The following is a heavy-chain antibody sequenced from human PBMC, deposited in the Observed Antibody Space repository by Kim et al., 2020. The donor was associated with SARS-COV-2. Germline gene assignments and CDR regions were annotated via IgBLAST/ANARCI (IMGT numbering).Heavy chain of an antibody. D-gene: IGHD6-13*01. CDR2: IKQDGSEK. V-gene: IGHV3-7*01. CDR3: ARGSDSSSQYYYGMDV. J-gene: IGHJ6*02. Sequence: GGSLRLSCAASGFTFSSNWMSWVRQAPGKGLEWVANIKQDGSEKYYVDSVKGRFTISRDNAKISLYLQMNSLRAEDTAVYYCARGSDSSSQYYYGMDVWGQGTTFTVSS. CDR1: GFTFSSNW.